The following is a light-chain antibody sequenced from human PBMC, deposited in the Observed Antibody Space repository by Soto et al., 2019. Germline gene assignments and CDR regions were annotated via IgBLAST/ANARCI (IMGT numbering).Light chain of an antibody. Sequence: EIVLTQSPGTLSLSPGERATLSCRASQSVSSSYLAWYQQKPGQAPRLLIYGASSRATGIPDRFSGSGSGTDFTLTISRLEPEDFAVYSCQKYGSSHGTLGQWTKVDLK. J-gene: IGKJ1*01. CDR2: GAS. CDR3: QKYGSSHGT. V-gene: IGKV3-20*01. CDR1: QSVSSSY.